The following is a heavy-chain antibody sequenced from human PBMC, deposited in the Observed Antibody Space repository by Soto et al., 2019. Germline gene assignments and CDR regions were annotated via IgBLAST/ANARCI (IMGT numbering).Heavy chain of an antibody. V-gene: IGHV1-69*12. D-gene: IGHD1-1*01. Sequence: QVQLVQSGAEVKKPGSSVKVSCKASGGTFNTYAISWVRQAPGQGLEWMGGIIPIFNTPNYAQRFQGRVTITADESTSTAYMELSSLRSEDTALYYCARDKTVTNYYNGLDVWGQGTTVTVSS. CDR1: GGTFNTYA. J-gene: IGHJ6*02. CDR2: IIPIFNTP. CDR3: ARDKTVTNYYNGLDV.